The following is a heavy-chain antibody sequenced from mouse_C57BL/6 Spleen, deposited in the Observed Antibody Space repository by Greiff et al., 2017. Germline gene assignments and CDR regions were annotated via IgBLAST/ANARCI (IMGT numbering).Heavy chain of an antibody. D-gene: IGHD2-5*01. V-gene: IGHV7-3*01. CDR2: IRNKANGYTT. CDR3: ARYDYSNYFDY. CDR1: GFTFTDYY. J-gene: IGHJ2*01. Sequence: EVMLVESGGGLVQPGGSLSLSCAASGFTFTDYYMSWVRQPPGKALEWLGFIRNKANGYTTEYSASVKGRFTISRDNSQNILYLQMNALRAEDSATYYCARYDYSNYFDYWGQGTTLTVSS.